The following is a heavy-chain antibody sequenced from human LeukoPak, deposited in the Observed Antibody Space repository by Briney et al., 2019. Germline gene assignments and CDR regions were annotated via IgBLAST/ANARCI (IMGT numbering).Heavy chain of an antibody. J-gene: IGHJ4*02. D-gene: IGHD3-10*01. V-gene: IGHV3-23*01. CDR2: SSGTGVAT. CDR1: GFTFNNYA. CDR3: AKDLRFGESPGSRFDY. Sequence: LTGASLRLSCAASGFTFNNYAMNWVRQAPGKGLEWVSSSSGTGVATYYADSVKGRVTISRVQSTNTVYLQMNSLRADDTAVYYCAKDLRFGESPGSRFDYWGQGTLVTVSS.